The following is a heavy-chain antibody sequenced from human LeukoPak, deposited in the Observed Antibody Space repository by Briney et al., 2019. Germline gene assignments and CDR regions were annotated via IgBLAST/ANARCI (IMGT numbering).Heavy chain of an antibody. Sequence: PVGSLRLSCVASGFTFDDYGMSWVRQAPGKGLEWVSGVNWNGGSTGYADSVKGRFTISRDNAKNSLYLKMNSLRAEDTALYHCARVGSGDGDYGASVDYWGQGTLVTVS. CDR1: GFTFDDYG. D-gene: IGHD4-17*01. CDR2: VNWNGGST. J-gene: IGHJ4*02. CDR3: ARVGSGDGDYGASVDY. V-gene: IGHV3-20*01.